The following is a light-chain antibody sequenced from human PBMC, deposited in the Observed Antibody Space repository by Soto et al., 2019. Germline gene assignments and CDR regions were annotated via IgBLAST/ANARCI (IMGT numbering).Light chain of an antibody. J-gene: IGKJ1*01. CDR3: QRYFTNSWT. V-gene: IGKV1-5*03. Sequence: DIQMTQSPSTLSASVGDRVTITCRASNNIYNWLAWYQQKPGKAPKLLIYLASSLESGVPSRFSGSGSGTEFTLTISSLQPDDFATYYCQRYFTNSWTFGQGTKVESK. CDR2: LAS. CDR1: NNIYNW.